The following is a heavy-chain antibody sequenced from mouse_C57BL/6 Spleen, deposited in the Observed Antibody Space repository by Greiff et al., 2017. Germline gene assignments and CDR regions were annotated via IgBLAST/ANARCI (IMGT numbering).Heavy chain of an antibody. V-gene: IGHV5-17*01. J-gene: IGHJ2*01. CDR1: GFTFSDYG. CDR2: ISSGSSTI. Sequence: EVKLMESGGGLVKPGGSLKLSCAASGFTFSDYGMHWVRQAPEKGLEWVAYISSGSSTIYYADTVKGRFTISRDNAKNTLFLQMTSLRSEDAAMYYCAGGAGTYLDYWGQGTTLTVSS. CDR3: AGGAGTYLDY. D-gene: IGHD4-1*01.